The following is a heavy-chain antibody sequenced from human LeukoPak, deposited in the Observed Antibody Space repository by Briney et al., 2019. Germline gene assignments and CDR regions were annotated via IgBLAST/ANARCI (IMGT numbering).Heavy chain of an antibody. J-gene: IGHJ4*02. D-gene: IGHD4-17*01. Sequence: SETLSLTCSVSGGSLSTYYWSWLRQPPGKGLEWVGSIHESGSSNSNSSLKSRVTISLDTSKNQFSLRWSSVIVADTAVYYCARENGAYAFDSWGQGTLVTVSS. CDR3: ARENGAYAFDS. V-gene: IGHV4-59*01. CDR1: GGSLSTYY. CDR2: IHESGSS.